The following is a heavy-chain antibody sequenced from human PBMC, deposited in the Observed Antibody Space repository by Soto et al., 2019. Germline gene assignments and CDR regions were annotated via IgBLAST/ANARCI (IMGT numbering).Heavy chain of an antibody. J-gene: IGHJ5*02. CDR2: IYYSGST. V-gene: IGHV4-61*05. D-gene: IGHD3-16*02. CDR1: GESISGTIYY. Sequence: SETLSLTCIVSGESISGTIYYWGWIRQPPGKGLEWIGYIYYSGSTNYNPSLKGRVTISVDTSKNQFSLKLNSVTAADTAVYYCARHPRPRLGELSWWFDPWGQGTLVTVSS. CDR3: ARHPRPRLGELSWWFDP.